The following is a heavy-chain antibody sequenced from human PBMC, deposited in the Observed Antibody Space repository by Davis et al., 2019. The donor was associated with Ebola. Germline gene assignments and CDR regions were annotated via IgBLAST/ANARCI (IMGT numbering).Heavy chain of an antibody. D-gene: IGHD3-22*01. CDR2: IKQDGSEK. V-gene: IGHV3-7*03. CDR3: AKGLAMIVVVISISYYYYYGMDV. J-gene: IGHJ6*04. CDR1: GFTFSSYG. Sequence: PGGSLRLSCAASGFTFSSYGMHWVRQAPGKGLEWLANIKQDGSEKYYVDSVKGRFTISRDNAKTSLYLEMNSLRAEDTALYYCAKGLAMIVVVISISYYYYYGMDVWGKGTTVTVSS.